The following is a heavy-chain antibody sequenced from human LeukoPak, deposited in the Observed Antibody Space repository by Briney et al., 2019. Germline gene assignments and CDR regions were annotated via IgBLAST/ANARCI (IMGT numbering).Heavy chain of an antibody. Sequence: PSETLSLTCAVSGYSISSGYNWGWIRQPPGKGLEWIGSIYHSGSTYYNPSLKSRVTISVDTSKNQFSLKLSSVTAADTAVYYCARLIYYGSGSEFDYWGQGTLVTVSS. D-gene: IGHD3-10*01. CDR3: ARLIYYGSGSEFDY. V-gene: IGHV4-38-2*01. J-gene: IGHJ4*02. CDR1: GYSISSGYN. CDR2: IYHSGST.